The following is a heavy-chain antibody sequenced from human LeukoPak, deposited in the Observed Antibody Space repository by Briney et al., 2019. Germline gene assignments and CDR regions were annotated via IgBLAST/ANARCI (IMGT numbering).Heavy chain of an antibody. D-gene: IGHD1-7*01. CDR2: ISSSSSYI. Sequence: GGSLRLSCAASGFTFSSYSMNWVRQAPGKGLEWVSSISSSSSYIYYADSVKGRFTISRDNAKNSLYLQMNSLRTEDTAVYYCARVRKLELRYWGQGTLVTVSS. CDR1: GFTFSSYS. CDR3: ARVRKLELRY. J-gene: IGHJ4*02. V-gene: IGHV3-21*01.